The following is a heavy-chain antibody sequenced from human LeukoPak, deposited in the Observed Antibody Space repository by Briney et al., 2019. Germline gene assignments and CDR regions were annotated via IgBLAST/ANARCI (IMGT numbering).Heavy chain of an antibody. CDR2: ISAYNGNT. CDR3: ARDASSSSWPYYFDY. CDR1: GYTFTSYG. J-gene: IGHJ4*02. D-gene: IGHD6-13*01. V-gene: IGHV1-18*01. Sequence: ASVKVSCKASGYTFTSYGISWVRQTPGQGLEWMGWISAYNGNTNYAQKLQGRVTMTTDTSTSTAYMELRSLRSDDTAVYYCARDASSSSWPYYFDYWGQGTLVTVSS.